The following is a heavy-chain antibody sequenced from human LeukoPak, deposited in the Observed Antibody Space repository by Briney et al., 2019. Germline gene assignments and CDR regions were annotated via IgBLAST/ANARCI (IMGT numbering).Heavy chain of an antibody. V-gene: IGHV3-7*01. D-gene: IGHD6-13*01. CDR2: IEQDGSEK. CDR1: GFTFSSYW. CDR3: ARVHSTWYRALDY. J-gene: IGHJ4*02. Sequence: PGGSLRLSCAASGFTFSSYWMSWVRQTPGKGLEWVANIEQDGSEKYYVDSVKGRFTISRDNAKNSLYLQMNSLRAEDTAAYYCARVHSTWYRALDYWGQGTLVTVSS.